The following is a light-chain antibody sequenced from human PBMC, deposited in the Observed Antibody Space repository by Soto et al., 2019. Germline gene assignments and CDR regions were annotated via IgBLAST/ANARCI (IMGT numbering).Light chain of an antibody. J-gene: IGKJ1*01. CDR1: QSVSSN. CDR3: HEQLRWK. CDR2: GAL. Sequence: CRASQSVSSNVAWYQQKPGQAPRLLINGALIRATGIPARFSGSGSGTRFAFTLGIPEDPDFRANKRHEQLRWKFGQGTKVDIK. V-gene: IGKV3D-15*03.